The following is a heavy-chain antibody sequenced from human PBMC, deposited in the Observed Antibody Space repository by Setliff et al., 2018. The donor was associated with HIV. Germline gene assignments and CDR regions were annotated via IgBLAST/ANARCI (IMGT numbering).Heavy chain of an antibody. J-gene: IGHJ4*02. D-gene: IGHD1-26*01. CDR3: AIDNRGGVGAPYYFDY. Sequence: ASVKVSCKVSGYTLTKLSMHWVRQAPGKGLEWMGGFDPELGEPFFAQRFQGRITMTGDTSADTAYMELRSLRSDDTATYYCAIDNRGGVGAPYYFDYWGQGARVTV. CDR2: FDPELGEP. CDR1: GYTLTKLS. V-gene: IGHV1-24*01.